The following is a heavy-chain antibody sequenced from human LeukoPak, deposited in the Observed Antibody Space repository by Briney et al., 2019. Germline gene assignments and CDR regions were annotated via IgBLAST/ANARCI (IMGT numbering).Heavy chain of an antibody. D-gene: IGHD2-15*01. V-gene: IGHV3-7*01. Sequence: GGSLRLSCAASGFTFSSYWMSWVRQAPGKGLEWVANIKQDGSEKYYVDSVKGPFTISRDNAKNSLYLQMNSLRAEDTAVYYCARVEVVVVAATPFDYWGQGTLVTVSS. CDR3: ARVEVVVVAATPFDY. CDR2: IKQDGSEK. CDR1: GFTFSSYW. J-gene: IGHJ4*02.